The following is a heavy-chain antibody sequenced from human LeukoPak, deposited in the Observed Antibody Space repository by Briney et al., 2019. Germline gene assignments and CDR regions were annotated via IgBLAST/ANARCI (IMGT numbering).Heavy chain of an antibody. CDR3: ARVEVYCSSTSCSERDWSDY. V-gene: IGHV1-69*02. CDR2: IIPILGIA. CDR1: GGTFSSYT. D-gene: IGHD2-2*01. Sequence: SVKVSCKASGGTFSSYTISWVRQAPGQGLEWMGRIIPILGIANYAQKFQGRVTITADKSTSTAYMELSSLRSEDTAVYYCARVEVYCSSTSCSERDWSDYWGQGTLVTVSS. J-gene: IGHJ4*02.